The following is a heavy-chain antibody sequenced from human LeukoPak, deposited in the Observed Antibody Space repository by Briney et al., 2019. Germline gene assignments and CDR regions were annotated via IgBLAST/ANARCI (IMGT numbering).Heavy chain of an antibody. J-gene: IGHJ4*02. D-gene: IGHD5-18*01. Sequence: SETLSLTCTVSGGSISPYYWSWIRQPPGKGLEWLGYIYYSGNTDYNPSLKSRVTISVDTSKNQFSLKLSSVTAADTAVYYCARGRSDTAMVTGWGQGTLVTVSS. CDR2: IYYSGNT. CDR3: ARGRSDTAMVTG. V-gene: IGHV4-59*01. CDR1: GGSISPYY.